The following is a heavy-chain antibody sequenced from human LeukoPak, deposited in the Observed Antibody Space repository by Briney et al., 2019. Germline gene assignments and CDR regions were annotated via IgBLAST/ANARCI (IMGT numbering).Heavy chain of an antibody. J-gene: IGHJ4*02. CDR3: ARDPIYYYGAGSNIVDY. V-gene: IGHV3-7*01. CDR2: IKVDGSEK. Sequence: PGGSLRLSCAASGFTFSSYEMNWVRQAPGKGLEWVANIKVDGSEKYYVDSVKGRFTISRDNAKNSLYLQMDSLRAEDTAMYYCARDPIYYYGAGSNIVDYWGQGTLVTVSS. D-gene: IGHD3-10*01. CDR1: GFTFSSYE.